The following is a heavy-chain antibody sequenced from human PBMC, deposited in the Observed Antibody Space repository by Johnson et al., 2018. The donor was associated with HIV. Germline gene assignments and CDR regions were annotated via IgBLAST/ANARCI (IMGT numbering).Heavy chain of an antibody. D-gene: IGHD3-3*01. CDR2: ISYDGSNK. V-gene: IGHV3-30*03. CDR1: GFTFDDYG. J-gene: IGHJ3*02. Sequence: QVQLVESGGGILRPGGSLRLSCAASGFTFDDYGMNWVRQGPGKGLEWVAVISYDGSNKYYADSVKGRFTISRDNSKNTLYLQMNSLRAEDTAVYYCARVGGTFWRDLAFGIWGQGTMVTVSS. CDR3: ARVGGTFWRDLAFGI.